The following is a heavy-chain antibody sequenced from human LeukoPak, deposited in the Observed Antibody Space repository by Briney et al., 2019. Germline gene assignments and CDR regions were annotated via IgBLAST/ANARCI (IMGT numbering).Heavy chain of an antibody. V-gene: IGHV4-59*01. CDR2: IYYSGST. D-gene: IGHD3-3*01. CDR1: GGSISSYY. J-gene: IGHJ6*03. Sequence: SETLSLTCTVSGGSISSYYWSWIRQPPGKGLEWIGYIYYSGSTNYNPSLKSRVTISVDTSKNQFSLKLSSVTAADTAVYYCARVGYYDFWSGYFDDYYYYMDVWGKGTTVTVSS. CDR3: ARVGYYDFWSGYFDDYYYYMDV.